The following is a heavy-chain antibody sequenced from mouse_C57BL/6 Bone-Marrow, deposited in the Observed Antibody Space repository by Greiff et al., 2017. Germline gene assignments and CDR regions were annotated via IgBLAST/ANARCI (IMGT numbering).Heavy chain of an antibody. D-gene: IGHD2-3*01. Sequence: VQLQQPGTELVKPGASVKLSCKASGYTFTSYWMHWVKQRPGQGLEWIGNINPSNGGTNYNEKFKSKATLTVAKSSSTAYMQLSSLTSEDSAVYYCHFDGYYLYYAMDYWGQGTSVTVAS. CDR1: GYTFTSYW. CDR2: INPSNGGT. V-gene: IGHV1-53*01. J-gene: IGHJ4*01. CDR3: HFDGYYLYYAMDY.